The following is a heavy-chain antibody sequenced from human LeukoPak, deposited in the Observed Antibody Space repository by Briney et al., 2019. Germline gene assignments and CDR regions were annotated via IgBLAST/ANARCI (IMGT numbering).Heavy chain of an antibody. CDR3: ARGGYYYVVNAFDI. V-gene: IGHV4-34*01. Sequence: SGARSLTCAGYGGSFRGYYGSGIRRRPGKGLGGIGEINHSGSTNYNPSLKSRVTISVDTSKNQFPLKLSSVTAADTAVYYCARGGYYYVVNAFDIWGQGTMVTVSS. J-gene: IGHJ3*02. CDR2: INHSGST. D-gene: IGHD3-22*01. CDR1: GGSFRGYY.